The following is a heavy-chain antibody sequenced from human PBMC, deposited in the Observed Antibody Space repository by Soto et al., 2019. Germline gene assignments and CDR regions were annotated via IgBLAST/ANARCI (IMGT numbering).Heavy chain of an antibody. J-gene: IGHJ4*02. Sequence: GGSLRLSCAASGFTFSSYAMSWVRQAPGKGLEWVSAISGSGGSTYYADSVKGRFTISRDNSKNTLYLQMNSLRAEDTAVYYSAFRRYSSGPPAPLGGLDYWGQGTLVTVS. CDR2: ISGSGGST. V-gene: IGHV3-23*01. CDR3: AFRRYSSGPPAPLGGLDY. CDR1: GFTFSSYA. D-gene: IGHD6-19*01.